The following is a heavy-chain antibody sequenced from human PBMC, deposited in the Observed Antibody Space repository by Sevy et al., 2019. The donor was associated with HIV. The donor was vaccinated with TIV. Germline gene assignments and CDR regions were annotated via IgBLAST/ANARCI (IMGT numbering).Heavy chain of an antibody. CDR1: GFTFSSFA. J-gene: IGHJ4*02. D-gene: IGHD5-18*01. V-gene: IGHV3-23*01. CDR2: ISGTGDYT. CDR3: AKKMGGGSGMAFLVDY. Sequence: GGSLRLSCAASGFTFSSFAMGWVRQAPGKGLDWISVISGTGDYTYYADSVKGRFTISRDNPKNTLFLQMNSLRAEDTAIFYCAKKMGGGSGMAFLVDYWGQGTLVTVSS.